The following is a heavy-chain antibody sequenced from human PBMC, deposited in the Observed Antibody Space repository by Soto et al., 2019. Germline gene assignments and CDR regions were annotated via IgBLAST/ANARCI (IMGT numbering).Heavy chain of an antibody. D-gene: IGHD2-2*01. V-gene: IGHV3-30*03. CDR3: ARQGMPHHNLFDP. Sequence: QVQLVESGGGVVQPGRSLRLSCSASGFTFNNYGIHWVRQAPGQGLEWVAVISYDGSNKYYADSVEGRFTISRASSKNTLYLQLDSLRAEDKAVEYGARQGMPHHNLFDPWGQGTLVTVSS. CDR1: GFTFNNYG. J-gene: IGHJ5*02. CDR2: ISYDGSNK.